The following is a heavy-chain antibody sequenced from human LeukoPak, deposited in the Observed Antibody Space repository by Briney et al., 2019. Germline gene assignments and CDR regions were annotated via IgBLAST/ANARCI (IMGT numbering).Heavy chain of an antibody. CDR1: GGTFSSYA. Sequence: ASVKVSCAASGGTFSSYAMSWVRQAPGKGLEWVGGINPNIGTANYAQKFQGRVTITTDKSTSTAYMELSSLRSEDTAVYYCARDQNCGGDCHYFDSWGQGTLVTVSS. V-gene: IGHV1-69*05. CDR3: ARDQNCGGDCHYFDS. D-gene: IGHD2-21*02. J-gene: IGHJ4*02. CDR2: INPNIGTA.